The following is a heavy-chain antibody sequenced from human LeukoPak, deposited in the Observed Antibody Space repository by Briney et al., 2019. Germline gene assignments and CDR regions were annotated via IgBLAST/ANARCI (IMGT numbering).Heavy chain of an antibody. CDR3: ARVGQLRFFDWLPMDV. V-gene: IGHV4-59*01. CDR1: GGSISSYY. D-gene: IGHD3-9*01. Sequence: SETLSLTCTVSGGSISSYYWSWIRQPPGKGLEWIGYIYYSGSTNYNPSLKSRVTISIDTSKYQFSLKVRSVTAADTAVYYCARVGQLRFFDWLPMDVWGKGTTVTISS. J-gene: IGHJ6*04. CDR2: IYYSGST.